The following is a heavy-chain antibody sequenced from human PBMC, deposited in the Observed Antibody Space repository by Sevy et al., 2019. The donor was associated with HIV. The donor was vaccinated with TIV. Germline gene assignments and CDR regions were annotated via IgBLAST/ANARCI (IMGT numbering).Heavy chain of an antibody. J-gene: IGHJ6*02. Sequence: ASVKVSCKASGYTFIRYGISWVRQAPGQGLEWMGWISGSNGDTNYAQKVQGRVIMTTDTSTSTAYMELRSLRSDDTAVYYCARDGNNYDSTGYPKGMDVWGQGTTVTVSS. CDR2: ISGSNGDT. D-gene: IGHD3-22*01. CDR3: ARDGNNYDSTGYPKGMDV. V-gene: IGHV1-18*01. CDR1: GYTFIRYG.